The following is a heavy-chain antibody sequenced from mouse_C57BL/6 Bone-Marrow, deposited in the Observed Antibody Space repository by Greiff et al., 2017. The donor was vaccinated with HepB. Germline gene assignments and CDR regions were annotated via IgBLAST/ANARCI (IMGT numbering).Heavy chain of an antibody. J-gene: IGHJ3*01. CDR1: GYSFTGYF. Sequence: EVQLQQSGPELVKPGDSVKISCKASGYSFTGYFMNWVMQSHGKSLEWIGRINPYNGDTFYNQKFKGKATLTVDKSSSTAHMELRSLTSEDSAVYYCAKEGGFQGTWFAYWGQGTLVTVSA. D-gene: IGHD3-3*01. CDR3: AKEGGFQGTWFAY. CDR2: INPYNGDT. V-gene: IGHV1-20*01.